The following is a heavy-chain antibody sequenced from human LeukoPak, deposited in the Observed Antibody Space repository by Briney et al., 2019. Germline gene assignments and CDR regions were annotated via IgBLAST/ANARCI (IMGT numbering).Heavy chain of an antibody. Sequence: PSETLSLTCTVSGASISSGSFYWNWIRQPAGKGLEWVGRSYSSGSYNYNPSLKSRVTISVDTSKNQFSLKLTSVTATDTAVYYCARAYSPTDYFGYWGQGTLVTVSS. CDR3: ARAYSPTDYFGY. D-gene: IGHD6-13*01. V-gene: IGHV4-61*02. CDR1: GASISSGSFY. CDR2: SYSSGSY. J-gene: IGHJ4*02.